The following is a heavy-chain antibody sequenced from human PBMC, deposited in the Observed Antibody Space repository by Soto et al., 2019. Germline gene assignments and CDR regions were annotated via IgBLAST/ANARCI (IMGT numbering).Heavy chain of an antibody. D-gene: IGHD3-10*01. CDR1: GYSFTSYW. CDR3: AIQGYNYYGSNWFDP. J-gene: IGHJ5*02. CDR2: IYPGDSDT. Sequence: GESLKISCKGSGYSFTSYWIGWVRQMPGKGLEWMGIIYPGDSDTRYSPSFQGQVTISADKSISTAYLQWSSLKASDTAMYYCAIQGYNYYGSNWFDPWGQRTLVTVSS. V-gene: IGHV5-51*01.